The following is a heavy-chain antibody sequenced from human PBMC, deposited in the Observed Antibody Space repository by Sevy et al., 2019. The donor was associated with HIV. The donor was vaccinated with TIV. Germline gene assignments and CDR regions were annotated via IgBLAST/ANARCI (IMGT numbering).Heavy chain of an antibody. D-gene: IGHD3-22*01. Sequence: ASVKVSCKASGGTFSSCAISWVRQAPGQGLEWMGGIIPIFGTANYAQKFQGRVTITADESTSTAYMELSSLRSEDTAVYYCARVAFYYYDSSGGQRGAFDIWGQGTMVTVSS. CDR3: ARVAFYYYDSSGGQRGAFDI. CDR2: IIPIFGTA. CDR1: GGTFSSCA. V-gene: IGHV1-69*13. J-gene: IGHJ3*02.